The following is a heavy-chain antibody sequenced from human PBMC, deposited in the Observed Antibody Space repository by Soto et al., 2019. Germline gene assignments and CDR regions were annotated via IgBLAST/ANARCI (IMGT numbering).Heavy chain of an antibody. Sequence: GGSLRLSCAASGFTFSGYWMSWVRQAPGKGLEWVANIKQDGSEQFYVDPVKGRFTISRDNAKNSLYLQMNSLRAEDTAVYYCVREAVWGQGTTVTVSS. J-gene: IGHJ6*02. V-gene: IGHV3-7*05. CDR2: IKQDGSEQ. CDR3: VREAV. CDR1: GFTFSGYW.